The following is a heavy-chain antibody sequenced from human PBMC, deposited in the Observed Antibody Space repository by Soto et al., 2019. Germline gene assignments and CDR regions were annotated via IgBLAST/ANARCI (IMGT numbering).Heavy chain of an antibody. CDR1: RYTFTSHA. D-gene: IGHD6-13*01. J-gene: IGHJ5*02. Sequence: SVKVSWKAPRYTFTSHAMYSVRHSPGKRLEWMGWINAGNGNTKYSQKFQGRVTITTDTSASTAYMELSSLRSEDTAVYYCARNGIATAGTSWFDPWGQGTLVTVSS. V-gene: IGHV1-3*01. CDR3: ARNGIATAGTSWFDP. CDR2: INAGNGNT.